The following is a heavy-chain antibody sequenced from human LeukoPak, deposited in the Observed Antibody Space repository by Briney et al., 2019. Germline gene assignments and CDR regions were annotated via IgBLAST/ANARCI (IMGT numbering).Heavy chain of an antibody. J-gene: IGHJ5*02. CDR1: GYSISSGYY. V-gene: IGHV4-38-2*02. D-gene: IGHD3-10*01. CDR2: IYQSGST. CDR3: ARVRGPNWFDP. Sequence: SETLSLTCTVSGYSISSGYYWGWIRQPPGKGLEWIGSIYQSGSTYYNPSLKSRVTISVDTSKNQFSLKLSSVTAADTAVYFCARVRGPNWFDPWGQGTLVTVSS.